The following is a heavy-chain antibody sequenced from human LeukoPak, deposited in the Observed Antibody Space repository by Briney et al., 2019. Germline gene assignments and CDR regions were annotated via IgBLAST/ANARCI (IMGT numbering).Heavy chain of an antibody. D-gene: IGHD1-26*01. CDR1: GFTFSSYG. CDR3: ARQETSSYNGAFDI. J-gene: IGHJ3*02. CDR2: IRYDGSNK. V-gene: IGHV3-30*02. Sequence: GGSLRLSCAASGFTFSSYGMHWVRQAPGKGLEWVAFIRYDGSNKYYADSVKGRFTISRDNAKNSLYLQMNSLRADDTAVYHCARQETSSYNGAFDIWGQGTMVTVSS.